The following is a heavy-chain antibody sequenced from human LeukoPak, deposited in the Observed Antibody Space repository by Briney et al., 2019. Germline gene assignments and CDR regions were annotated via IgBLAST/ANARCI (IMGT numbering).Heavy chain of an antibody. CDR1: GGSISSYY. Sequence: PSETLSLTCTVSGGSISSYYWSWIRQPPGKGLEWIGYIYYSGSTDYNPSLKSRVTISVDTSKNQFSLKLSSVTAADTAVYYCAREGSYYDSSGYYYEWFDPWGQGTLVTVSS. J-gene: IGHJ5*02. CDR3: AREGSYYDSSGYYYEWFDP. V-gene: IGHV4-59*01. CDR2: IYYSGST. D-gene: IGHD3-22*01.